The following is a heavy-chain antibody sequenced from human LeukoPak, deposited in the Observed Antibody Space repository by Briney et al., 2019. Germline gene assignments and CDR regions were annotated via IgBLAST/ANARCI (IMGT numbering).Heavy chain of an antibody. CDR1: RFTFSRYW. CDR2: ISTDGTRT. V-gene: IGHV3-74*01. CDR3: ARFAVLPDGSGGSCGSDS. D-gene: IGHD2-15*01. Sequence: GGSLTLSCAASRFTFSRYWMHWVRPAPGKGLVWVSHISTDGTRTTYADSVKGRFTVSRDNGKNTLYLQMNSMSVEDTAVYFCARFAVLPDGSGGSCGSDSWGQGTLVTVSS. J-gene: IGHJ4*02.